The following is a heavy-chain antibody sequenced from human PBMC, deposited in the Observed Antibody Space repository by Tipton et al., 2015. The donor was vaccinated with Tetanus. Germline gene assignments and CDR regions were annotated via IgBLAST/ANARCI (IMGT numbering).Heavy chain of an antibody. V-gene: IGHV3-7*01. Sequence: GSLRLSCAVSGFTFSAYWMTWVRQAPGKGLEWVANIKHDGSENYYVDSVKGRFTISRDNAKNSLYLQMNSLRAEDTAVYYCARDPTRRFDYWGPGTLVTVSS. J-gene: IGHJ4*02. CDR2: IKHDGSEN. D-gene: IGHD1/OR15-1a*01. CDR3: ARDPTRRFDY. CDR1: GFTFSAYW.